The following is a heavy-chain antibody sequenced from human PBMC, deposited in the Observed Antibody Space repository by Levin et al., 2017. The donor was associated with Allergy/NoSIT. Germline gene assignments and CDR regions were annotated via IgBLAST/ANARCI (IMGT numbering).Heavy chain of an antibody. CDR3: ARDTRDYDSSANAFDI. Sequence: KISCKASGGTFSSYTISWVRQAPGQGLEWMGRIIPILGIANYAQKFQGRVTITADKSTSTAYMELSSLRSEDTAVYYCARDTRDYDSSANAFDIWGQGTMVTVSS. D-gene: IGHD3-22*01. CDR1: GGTFSSYT. J-gene: IGHJ3*02. V-gene: IGHV1-69*04. CDR2: IIPILGIA.